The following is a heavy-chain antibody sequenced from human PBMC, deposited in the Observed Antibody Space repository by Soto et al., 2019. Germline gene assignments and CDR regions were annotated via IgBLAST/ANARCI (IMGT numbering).Heavy chain of an antibody. J-gene: IGHJ4*02. Sequence: PSETLSLTCAVYGGSFSGYYWSWIRQPPGKGLEWIGEINHSGSTNYNPSLKSRVTMSVDTSKNQFSLKLSSVTAADTAVYYCARVPDYWGQGILVTVSS. CDR2: INHSGST. CDR3: ARVPDY. V-gene: IGHV4-34*01. D-gene: IGHD2-2*01. CDR1: GGSFSGYY.